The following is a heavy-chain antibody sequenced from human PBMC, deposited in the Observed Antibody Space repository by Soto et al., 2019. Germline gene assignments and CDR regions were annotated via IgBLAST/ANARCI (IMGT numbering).Heavy chain of an antibody. CDR2: ITGSGGGT. CDR1: GFTISNYA. V-gene: IGHV3-23*01. J-gene: IGHJ4*02. CDR3: AKRPLTAAGFDY. D-gene: IGHD6-13*01. Sequence: EVQLLESGGGLVQPGGSLRLSCAASGFTISNYAMTWVRQAPGKGLEWVSVITGSGGGTYFVDSVKGRFTISRDNSKNTVYLQMNSLRAEDTAVYYYAKRPLTAAGFDYWGQGTLVTVSS.